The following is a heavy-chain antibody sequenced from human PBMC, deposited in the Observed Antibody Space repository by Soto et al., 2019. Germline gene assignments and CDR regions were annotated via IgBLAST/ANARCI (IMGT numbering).Heavy chain of an antibody. D-gene: IGHD3-22*01. CDR1: GFTVTDHD. Sequence: GGSLRLSCAASGFTVTDHDMSWVRQAPGKGLEWVSSASGGGGGTYYADSVKGRFTISRDNSKNTLYLQMNSLRVEDTAVYYCVKAFGSSGYRPYFDYRGQGTPVTVPS. CDR2: ASGGGGGT. CDR3: VKAFGSSGYRPYFDY. J-gene: IGHJ4*02. V-gene: IGHV3-23*01.